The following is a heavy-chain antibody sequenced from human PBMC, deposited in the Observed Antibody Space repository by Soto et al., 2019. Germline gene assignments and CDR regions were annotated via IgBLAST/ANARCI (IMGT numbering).Heavy chain of an antibody. CDR1: GFTFDDYT. CDR2: ISWDGGST. D-gene: IGHD5-18*01. V-gene: IGHV3-43*01. J-gene: IGHJ4*02. Sequence: GGSLRLSCAASGFTFDDYTMHWVRQAPGKGLEWVSLISWDGGSTYYADSVKGRFTISRDNSKNSLYLQMNSLRTEDTALYYCAKDWGTAMVSGYLDEWGQGTLGT. CDR3: AKDWGTAMVSGYLDE.